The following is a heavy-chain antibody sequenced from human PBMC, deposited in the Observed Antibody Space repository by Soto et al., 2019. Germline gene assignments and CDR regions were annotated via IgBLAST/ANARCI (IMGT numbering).Heavy chain of an antibody. V-gene: IGHV3-30*03. CDR3: ARSDVDCGGGTCFSFGFDY. CDR1: GFVFSKYG. Sequence: QVHLVESGGGLVQPGGSLRLSCTASGFVFSKYGMHWVRQAPGKGLEWVAVTSYDGSTEFYAESVKGRFTVSRDNSENTPYLQMNGLRVGDTAVYFCARSDVDCGGGTCFSFGFDYWGQGTPVTVSS. J-gene: IGHJ4*01. CDR2: TSYDGSTE. D-gene: IGHD2-15*01.